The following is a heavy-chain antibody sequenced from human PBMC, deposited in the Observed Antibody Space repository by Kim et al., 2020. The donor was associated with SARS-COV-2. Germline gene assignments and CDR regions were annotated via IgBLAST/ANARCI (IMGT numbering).Heavy chain of an antibody. Sequence: YTPSLKGRVTISVDTSKNQFSLKLSSVTAADTAVYYCATYYGSGSAFDYWGQGTLVTVSS. D-gene: IGHD3-10*01. J-gene: IGHJ4*02. CDR3: ATYYGSGSAFDY. V-gene: IGHV4-39*01.